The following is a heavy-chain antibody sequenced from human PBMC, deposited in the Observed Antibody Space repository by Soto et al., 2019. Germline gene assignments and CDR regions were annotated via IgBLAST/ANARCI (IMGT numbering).Heavy chain of an antibody. Sequence: GGSLRLSCAASGFTFSSYGMHWVRQAPGKGLEWVAVIWYDGSNKYYADSVKGRFTISRDNSKNTLYLQMNSLRAEDTAVYYCARDSAYYDSSGYLAYWGQGTLVTVS. CDR1: GFTFSSYG. CDR2: IWYDGSNK. J-gene: IGHJ4*02. CDR3: ARDSAYYDSSGYLAY. V-gene: IGHV3-33*01. D-gene: IGHD3-22*01.